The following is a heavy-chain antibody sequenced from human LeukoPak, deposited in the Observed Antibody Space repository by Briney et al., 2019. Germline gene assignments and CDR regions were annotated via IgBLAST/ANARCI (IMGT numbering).Heavy chain of an antibody. J-gene: IGHJ4*02. Sequence: GASVKVSCKASGGTFSSYAISWVRQAPGKGLEWMGGFDPEDGETIYAQKFQGRVTMTEDTSTDTAYMELSSLRSEDTAVYYSAIFTSGVAGAAAGTGADYWGQGTLVTVSS. CDR2: FDPEDGET. CDR3: AIFTSGVAGAAAGTGADY. V-gene: IGHV1-24*01. CDR1: GGTFSSYA. D-gene: IGHD6-13*01.